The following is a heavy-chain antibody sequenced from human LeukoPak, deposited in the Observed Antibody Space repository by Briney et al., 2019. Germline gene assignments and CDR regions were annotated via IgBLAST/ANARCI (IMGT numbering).Heavy chain of an antibody. CDR1: GGTFSSYA. D-gene: IGHD3-9*01. J-gene: IGHJ4*02. V-gene: IGHV1-69*13. CDR3: AGDSIYFDWLGANFDY. Sequence: SVKVSCKASGGTFSSYAISWVRQAPGQGLEWMGGIIPIFGTANYAQKFQGRVTITADESTSTAYMELSSLRSEDTAVYYCAGDSIYFDWLGANFDYWGQGTLVTVSS. CDR2: IIPIFGTA.